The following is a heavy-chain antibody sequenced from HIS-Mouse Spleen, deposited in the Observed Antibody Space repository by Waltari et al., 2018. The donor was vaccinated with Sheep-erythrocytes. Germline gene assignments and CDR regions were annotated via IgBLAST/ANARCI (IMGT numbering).Heavy chain of an antibody. CDR3: ARAPYYYGSGSYQNWFDP. Sequence: QVQLQESGPGLVKPSETLSLTCTVSGGPISSYYWSWIRQPPGKGLEWIGYIYYSGSTNYNPSLKSRVTISVDTSKNQFSLKLSSVTAADTAVYYCARAPYYYGSGSYQNWFDPWGQGTLVTVSS. J-gene: IGHJ5*02. CDR1: GGPISSYY. CDR2: IYYSGST. V-gene: IGHV4-59*08. D-gene: IGHD3-10*01.